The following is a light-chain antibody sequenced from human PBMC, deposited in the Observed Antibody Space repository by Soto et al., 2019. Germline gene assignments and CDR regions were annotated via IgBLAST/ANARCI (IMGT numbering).Light chain of an antibody. CDR3: QSYDSSNHSVV. V-gene: IGLV6-57*03. CDR2: EDN. Sequence: NFMLTQPHSVSESPGKTVTISCTRSSGSIASNYVQWYQQRPGSAPTTVIYEDNQRPSGVPDRFSGSIDSSPNSASLTFSGLKTEDEADYYCQSYDSSNHSVVFGGGTQLTVL. CDR1: SGSIASNY. J-gene: IGLJ2*01.